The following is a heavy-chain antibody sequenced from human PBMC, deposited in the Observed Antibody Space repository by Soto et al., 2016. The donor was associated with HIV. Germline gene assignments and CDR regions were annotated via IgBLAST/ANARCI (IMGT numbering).Heavy chain of an antibody. CDR3: AADAYGYCGGSSCYPNWFDS. Sequence: QLVQSGPEVKKPGTSVKVSCKASGFTFSKSGMLWVRQARGQSLEWIGWIVVGSGKTKYAQKFEERVTISRDMSTNTAYMELTSLRPEDTAVYYCAADAYGYCGGSSCYPNWFDSWGPEPGHRLR. J-gene: IGHJ5*01. CDR1: GFTFSKSG. V-gene: IGHV1-58*02. CDR2: IVVGSGKT. D-gene: IGHD2-15*01.